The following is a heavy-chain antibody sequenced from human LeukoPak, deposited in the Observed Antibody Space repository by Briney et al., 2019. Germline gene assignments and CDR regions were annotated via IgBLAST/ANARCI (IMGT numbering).Heavy chain of an antibody. CDR3: ARSGSNYSFDH. Sequence: SETLSLTCTVSGGSISTYYWSWIRQPAGKGLEWIGRIYTSGGPNYNPSLKSRVTMSVDTSKITFSLILSSVTAADTAVYYCARSGSNYSFDHWGQGPQVTVSS. J-gene: IGHJ4*02. CDR1: GGSISTYY. D-gene: IGHD3-3*01. V-gene: IGHV4-4*07. CDR2: IYTSGGP.